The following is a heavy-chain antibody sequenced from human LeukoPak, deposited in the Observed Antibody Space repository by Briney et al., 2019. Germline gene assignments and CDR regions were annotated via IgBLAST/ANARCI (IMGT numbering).Heavy chain of an antibody. CDR1: GFTFSSYW. CDR3: ARDGGRNNDY. CDR2: IKPDGSGK. V-gene: IGHV3-7*01. J-gene: IGHJ4*02. D-gene: IGHD3-3*01. Sequence: GGSLRLSCAASGFTFSSYWTTWVRQAPGKGLEWVANIKPDGSGKYYVDSVKGRFTISRDNAKNSLNLQMNSLRAEDTAVYYCARDGGRNNDYWGQGTLVTVSS.